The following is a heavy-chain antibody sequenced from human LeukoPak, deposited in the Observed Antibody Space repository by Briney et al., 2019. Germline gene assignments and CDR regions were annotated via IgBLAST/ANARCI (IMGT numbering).Heavy chain of an antibody. CDR1: GGSFSGYY. CDR3: ARLSIAALGADY. V-gene: IGHV4-34*01. Sequence: SETLSLTCAVYGGSFSGYYWSWIRQPPGKGLEWIGEINHSGSTNYNPSLKSRATISVDTSKNQFSLKLSTVTAADTAVYYCARLSIAALGADYWGQGTLVTVSS. J-gene: IGHJ4*02. CDR2: INHSGST. D-gene: IGHD6-6*01.